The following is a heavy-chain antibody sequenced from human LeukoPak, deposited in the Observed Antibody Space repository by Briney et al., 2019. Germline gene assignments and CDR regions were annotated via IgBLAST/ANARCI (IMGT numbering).Heavy chain of an antibody. D-gene: IGHD2-15*01. Sequence: SVKVSCKASGGTFSSYAISWVRQAPGQGLEWMGRIIPILGIANYAQKFQGRVTITADKSTSTAYMELSSLRSEDTAVYYCARDRRYCSGGSCYFDYWGQGTLVTVSS. V-gene: IGHV1-69*04. CDR2: IIPILGIA. CDR1: GGTFSSYA. CDR3: ARDRRYCSGGSCYFDY. J-gene: IGHJ4*02.